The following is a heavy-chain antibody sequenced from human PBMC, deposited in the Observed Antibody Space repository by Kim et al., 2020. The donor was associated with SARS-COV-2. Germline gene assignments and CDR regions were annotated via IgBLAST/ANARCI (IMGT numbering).Heavy chain of an antibody. Sequence: KGRSTISRHNSKNMLYLEMDALRTEDTAVYYCAKDLGYNNGWSHFDYWGQGTLVTVSS. D-gene: IGHD1-20*01. CDR3: AKDLGYNNGWSHFDY. V-gene: IGHV3-30*02. J-gene: IGHJ4*02.